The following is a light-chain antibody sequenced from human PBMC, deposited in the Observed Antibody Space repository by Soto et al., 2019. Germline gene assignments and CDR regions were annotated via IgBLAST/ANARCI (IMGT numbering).Light chain of an antibody. CDR3: QQYNNWPRT. CDR2: GAS. CDR1: HIVNSN. Sequence: EIVMAQSPATLSVSPGERATLSCRASHIVNSNLAWYQQKPGQAPRLLIYGASTRATDIPARFSGSGSGTEFTLTISSLQSEDFAVYYCQQYNNWPRTFGQGTKVDIK. V-gene: IGKV3-15*01. J-gene: IGKJ1*01.